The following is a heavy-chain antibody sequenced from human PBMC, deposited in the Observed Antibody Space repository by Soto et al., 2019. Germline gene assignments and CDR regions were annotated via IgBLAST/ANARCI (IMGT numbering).Heavy chain of an antibody. D-gene: IGHD3-10*01. CDR2: LGGGGDDT. CDR1: GFTFGNYA. CDR3: AKVPYGSGSWFFDY. V-gene: IGHV3-23*01. J-gene: IGHJ4*02. Sequence: GSLRLSCAASGFTFGNYAMSWVRQAPWKGLEWVASLGGGGDDTYYAASVRGRFTISRDNSKNTLYLQMNSLRAEDTAVYYCAKVPYGSGSWFFDYWGQGTLVTVSS.